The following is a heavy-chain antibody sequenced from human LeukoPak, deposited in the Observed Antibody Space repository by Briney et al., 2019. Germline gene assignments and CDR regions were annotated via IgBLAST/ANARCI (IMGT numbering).Heavy chain of an antibody. V-gene: IGHV1-69*01. CDR1: GGTFSSYA. J-gene: IGHJ4*02. CDR3: ARSPDGYNRQGFDY. Sequence: SVKVSCKASGGTFSSYAISWVRQAPGQGLEWMGGIIPIFGTANYAQKFQGRVTITADESTSTAYMELSSLRSEDTAVYYCARSPDGYNRQGFDYWGQGTLVTVSS. CDR2: IIPIFGTA. D-gene: IGHD5-24*01.